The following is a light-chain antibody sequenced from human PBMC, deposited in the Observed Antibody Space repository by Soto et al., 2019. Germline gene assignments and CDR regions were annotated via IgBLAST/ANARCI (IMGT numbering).Light chain of an antibody. CDR2: LGS. J-gene: IGKJ1*01. CDR1: ESLVYSDGNIY. Sequence: VVLTLSPLSLPVTLGQPASIFCRSIESLVYSDGNIYLFWFQQRPGQSPRRLIYLGSNRASGVPDRFSGSGSGTDFTLKISRVEAEDVGVYYCMQPLQSWTFGQGTKVDIK. CDR3: MQPLQSWT. V-gene: IGKV2-28*01.